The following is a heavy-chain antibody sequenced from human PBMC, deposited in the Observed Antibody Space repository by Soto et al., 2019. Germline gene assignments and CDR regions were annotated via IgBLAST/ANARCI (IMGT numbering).Heavy chain of an antibody. CDR2: IYYSGST. CDR1: GGSIRNGSYY. V-gene: IGHV4-31*03. Sequence: PSETLSLTCTVSGGSIRNGSYYWSWIRQHPGKGLEWIGYIYYSGSTYYNPSLRSRVTISVDTSKNQFSLDLSSVTAADTAVYYCARVLCSGGTCHPLEDWGQGTLVTVSS. CDR3: ARVLCSGGTCHPLED. D-gene: IGHD2-15*01. J-gene: IGHJ4*02.